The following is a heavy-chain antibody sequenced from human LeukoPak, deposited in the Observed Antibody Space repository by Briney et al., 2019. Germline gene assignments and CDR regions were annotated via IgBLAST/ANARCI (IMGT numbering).Heavy chain of an antibody. D-gene: IGHD4-23*01. V-gene: IGHV3-7*01. Sequence: GGSLRLSRAASGFTFNSYWMSWVRQAPEKGLEWVASIKQDGSEKYYVDSVKGRFTISRDNAKYSLYLQMNSLRAEGTAVYYCARVQIDYGGNSRAFDIWGQGTMVTVSS. J-gene: IGHJ3*02. CDR3: ARVQIDYGGNSRAFDI. CDR1: GFTFNSYW. CDR2: IKQDGSEK.